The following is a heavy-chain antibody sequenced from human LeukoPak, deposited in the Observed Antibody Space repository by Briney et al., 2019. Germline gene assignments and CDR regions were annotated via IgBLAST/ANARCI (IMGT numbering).Heavy chain of an antibody. V-gene: IGHV4-59*08. CDR3: ASYSYGYYY. D-gene: IGHD5-18*01. CDR1: GGSISSYY. Sequence: SETLSLTCTVSGGSISSYYWSWIRQPPGKGLEWIGYIYYSGSTNYNPSLKSRVTISVDTSKNQFSLKLSSVTAADTAVYYCASYSYGYYYWGQGTLVTVSS. J-gene: IGHJ4*02. CDR2: IYYSGST.